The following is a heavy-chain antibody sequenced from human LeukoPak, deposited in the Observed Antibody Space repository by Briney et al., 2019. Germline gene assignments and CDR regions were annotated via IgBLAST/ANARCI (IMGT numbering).Heavy chain of an antibody. Sequence: YTFXXXEMHWARQXPGQGVEWMGLINPRGGSTKYAQTFQGRVTITRERAARTVYMELSRQRDEDTAGYDCARAYEWELDYWGPGTLVTVSS. D-gene: IGHD1-26*01. CDR3: ARAYEWELDY. CDR2: INPRGGST. J-gene: IGHJ4*02. CDR1: YTFXXXE. V-gene: IGHV1-46*01.